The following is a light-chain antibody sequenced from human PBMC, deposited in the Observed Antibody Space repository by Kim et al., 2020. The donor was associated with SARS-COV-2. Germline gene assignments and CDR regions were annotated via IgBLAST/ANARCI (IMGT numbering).Light chain of an antibody. CDR1: SSDVGSYNS. Sequence: GQSVTISCTGTSSDVGSYNSVSWYQQHPGKAPKLMIYEVSKRPSGVPDRFSGSKSGNTASLTVSGLQAEDEADYYCSSYAGSNNEVFGSGTKLTVL. CDR3: SSYAGSNNEV. CDR2: EVS. V-gene: IGLV2-8*01. J-gene: IGLJ1*01.